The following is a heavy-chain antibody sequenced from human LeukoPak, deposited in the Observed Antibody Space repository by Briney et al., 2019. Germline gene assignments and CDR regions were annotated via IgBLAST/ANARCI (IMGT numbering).Heavy chain of an antibody. CDR2: IYYSGST. Sequence: SETLSLTCAVSGYSISSGYYWGWIRQPPGKGLEWIGYIYYSGSTNYNPSLKSRVTISVDTSKNQFSLRLSSVTAADTAVYYCARVIAVTGAFNAFDIWGQWTMVTVSS. D-gene: IGHD6-19*01. CDR3: ARVIAVTGAFNAFDI. V-gene: IGHV4-38-2*01. J-gene: IGHJ3*02. CDR1: GYSISSGYY.